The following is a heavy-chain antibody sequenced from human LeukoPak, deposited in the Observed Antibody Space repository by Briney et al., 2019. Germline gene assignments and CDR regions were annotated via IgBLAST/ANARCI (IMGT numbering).Heavy chain of an antibody. V-gene: IGHV1-69*13. CDR3: ARDLYYYGSGSLSP. J-gene: IGHJ5*02. Sequence: SVKVSCKASGGTFSSYAISWVRQAPGQELEWMGGIIPIFGTANYAQKFQGRVTITADESTSTAYMELSSLRSEDTAVYYCARDLYYYGSGSLSPWGQGTLVTVSS. CDR2: IIPIFGTA. D-gene: IGHD3-10*01. CDR1: GGTFSSYA.